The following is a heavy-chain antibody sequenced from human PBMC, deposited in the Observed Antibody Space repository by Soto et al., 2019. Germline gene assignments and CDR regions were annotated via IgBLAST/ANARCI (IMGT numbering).Heavy chain of an antibody. CDR3: ARDWEDYGGIDY. Sequence: GGSLRLSCAASGFTVRNNYMNWVRQAPGKGLEWISVIYSGGSTYYADSVKGRFTISRDNAKNSLYLQMNSLRAEDTAVYYCARDWEDYGGIDYWGQGTLVTVSS. J-gene: IGHJ4*02. D-gene: IGHD4-17*01. CDR2: IYSGGST. CDR1: GFTVRNNY. V-gene: IGHV3-53*01.